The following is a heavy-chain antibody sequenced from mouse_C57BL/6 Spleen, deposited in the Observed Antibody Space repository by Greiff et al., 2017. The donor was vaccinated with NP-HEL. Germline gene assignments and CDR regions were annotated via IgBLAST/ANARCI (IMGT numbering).Heavy chain of an antibody. Sequence: EVQLQQSGPELVKPGASVKISCKASGYSFTGYYMNWVKQSPEKSLEWIGEINPSTGGTTYNQKFKAKATLTVDKSSSTAYMQLKSLTSEDSAVYYCASSIYYDYESAMDYWGQGTSVTVSS. V-gene: IGHV1-42*01. CDR1: GYSFTGYY. CDR2: INPSTGGT. J-gene: IGHJ4*01. CDR3: ASSIYYDYESAMDY. D-gene: IGHD2-4*01.